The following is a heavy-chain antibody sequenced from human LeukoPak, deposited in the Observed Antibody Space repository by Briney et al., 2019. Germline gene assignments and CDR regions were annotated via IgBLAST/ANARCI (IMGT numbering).Heavy chain of an antibody. Sequence: SETLSLTCAVYGGSFSGYYWSWIRQPPGKGLEWIGEINHSGSTNYNPSLKSRVTISVDTSKNQFSLKLSSVTAADTAVYYCARGLRRPSRVAFDIWGQGTMVTVSS. V-gene: IGHV4-34*01. CDR1: GGSFSGYY. J-gene: IGHJ3*02. CDR3: ARGLRRPSRVAFDI. CDR2: INHSGST. D-gene: IGHD3-10*01.